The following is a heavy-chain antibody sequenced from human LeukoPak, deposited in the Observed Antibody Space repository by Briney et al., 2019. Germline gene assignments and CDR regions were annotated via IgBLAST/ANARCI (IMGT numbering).Heavy chain of an antibody. CDR3: TSDGVGGYFDWLSIDY. Sequence: PGGSLRLSCAASGFTFSNAWMSWVRQAPGKGLEWVGRIKSKTDGGTTDYAAPVKGRFTISRDDSKNTLYLQMNSLKTEDTAVYYCTSDGVGGYFDWLSIDYWGQGTLVTVSS. CDR1: GFTFSNAW. V-gene: IGHV3-15*01. D-gene: IGHD3-9*01. J-gene: IGHJ4*02. CDR2: IKSKTDGGTT.